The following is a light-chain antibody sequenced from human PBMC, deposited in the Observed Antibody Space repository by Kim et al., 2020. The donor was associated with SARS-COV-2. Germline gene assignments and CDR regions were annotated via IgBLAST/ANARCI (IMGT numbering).Light chain of an antibody. CDR2: EVN. J-gene: IGLJ1*01. Sequence: SGPVSCAGPSSDVGSYNRVSWYQQPPGTAPKLLISEVNSRPSGVPDRFSGSTSGNPASLSISGLQAEDEADYYCYSYTGSSTRYVFATGPKVTVL. CDR1: SSDVGSYNR. V-gene: IGLV2-18*02. CDR3: YSYTGSSTRYV.